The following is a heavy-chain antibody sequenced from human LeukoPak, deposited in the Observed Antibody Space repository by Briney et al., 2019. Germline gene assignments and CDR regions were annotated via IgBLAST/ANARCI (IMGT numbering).Heavy chain of an antibody. CDR3: ARGGVLTAAGTDY. CDR2: IRSSGSTI. D-gene: IGHD6-13*01. J-gene: IGHJ4*02. Sequence: GGSLRLSCAASGFTFSSYEMKWVRHAPGKGLEWVSYIRSSGSTIYYADSVKGRLTISRDNAKNSLYLQMNSLRAEDTAVYYCARGGVLTAAGTDYWGQGTLVTVSS. V-gene: IGHV3-48*03. CDR1: GFTFSSYE.